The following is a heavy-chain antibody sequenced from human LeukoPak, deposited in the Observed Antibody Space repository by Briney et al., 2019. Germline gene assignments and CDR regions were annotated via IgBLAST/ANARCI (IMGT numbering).Heavy chain of an antibody. Sequence: SVKVSCKASGGTFSSYAISWVRQAPGQGLEWMXGIIPIFGTANYXXKFXXRVTITADESTSTAYMELSSLRSEDTAVYYCARGGGFGELLPLDYWGQGTLVTVSS. CDR1: GGTFSSYA. J-gene: IGHJ4*02. V-gene: IGHV1-69*01. D-gene: IGHD3-10*01. CDR2: IIPIFGTA. CDR3: ARGGGFGELLPLDY.